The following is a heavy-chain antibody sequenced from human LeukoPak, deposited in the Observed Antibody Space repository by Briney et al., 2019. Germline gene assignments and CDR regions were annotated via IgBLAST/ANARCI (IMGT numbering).Heavy chain of an antibody. CDR3: ARDQSVAAWDY. CDR1: GFAFSSYS. CDR2: ITSSSSTI. Sequence: PGGSLRLSCAASGFAFSSYSMNWVRQAPGKGLEWVSFITSSSSTIYYADSVKGRFTISRDNAKNSLYLQMNRLRVEDAAVYFCARDQSVAAWDYWGPGTLVTVSS. V-gene: IGHV3-48*01. D-gene: IGHD6-25*01. J-gene: IGHJ4*02.